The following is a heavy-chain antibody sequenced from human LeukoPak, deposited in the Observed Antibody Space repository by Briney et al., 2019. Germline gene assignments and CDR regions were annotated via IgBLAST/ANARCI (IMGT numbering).Heavy chain of an antibody. D-gene: IGHD1-26*01. CDR1: GGSISSYY. CDR2: IYYSGST. V-gene: IGHV4-59*08. J-gene: IGHJ5*02. CDR3: ARHTNSAVIIGDWFDP. Sequence: SETLSLTCTVSGGSISSYYWSWIRQPPGKGLEWIGYIYYSGSTNYNPSLKSRVTISVDTSKNQFSLKLSSVTAADTAVYYCARHTNSAVIIGDWFDPWGQGTLVTVSS.